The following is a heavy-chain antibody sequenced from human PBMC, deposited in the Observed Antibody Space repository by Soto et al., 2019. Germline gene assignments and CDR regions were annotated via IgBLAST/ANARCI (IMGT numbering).Heavy chain of an antibody. V-gene: IGHV4-34*01. CDR1: DGCISGYY. CDR3: ARTNSIRTEGAAFDI. CDR2: INHSGST. J-gene: IGHJ3*02. D-gene: IGHD2-21*01. Sequence: SVMLSDTCAVDDGCISGYYWSRIRQPPGKGLEWIGEINHSGSTNYNPSLKSRVTISVDTSKNQFSLKLSSVTAADTAVYYCARTNSIRTEGAAFDIWGKGTMVPVSS.